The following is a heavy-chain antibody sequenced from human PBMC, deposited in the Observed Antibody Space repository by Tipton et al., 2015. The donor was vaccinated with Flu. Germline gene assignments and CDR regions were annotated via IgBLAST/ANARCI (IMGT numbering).Heavy chain of an antibody. J-gene: IGHJ4*02. CDR3: ARWNTMVRGVIIPFDY. CDR1: GYTFTSYY. V-gene: IGHV1-46*01. Sequence: QSGPEVKKPGASVKVSCKASGYTFTSYYMHWVRQAPGQGLEWMGIINPSGGSTSYAQKFQGRVTMTRDTSTSTVYMELSSLRSEDTAVYYCARWNTMVRGVIIPFDYWGQGTLVTVSS. D-gene: IGHD3-10*01. CDR2: INPSGGST.